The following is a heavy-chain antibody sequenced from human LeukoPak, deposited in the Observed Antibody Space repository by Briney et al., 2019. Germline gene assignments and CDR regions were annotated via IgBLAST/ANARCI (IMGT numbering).Heavy chain of an antibody. V-gene: IGHV4-4*07. D-gene: IGHD3-10*01. CDR3: ARGTRGSGSSYYFDY. CDR1: GGSISSYY. Sequence: SETLSLTCTVSGGSISSYYWSWIRQPAGKGLEWIGRIYTSGSTNYNPSLKSRVTMSVDTSKNQFSLKLSSVTAADTAVYYCARGTRGSGSSYYFDYWGQGTLVTVSS. J-gene: IGHJ4*02. CDR2: IYTSGST.